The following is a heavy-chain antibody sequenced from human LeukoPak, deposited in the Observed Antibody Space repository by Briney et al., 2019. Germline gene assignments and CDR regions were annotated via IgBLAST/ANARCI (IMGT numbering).Heavy chain of an antibody. CDR1: GGSISSSNW. D-gene: IGHD3-22*01. Sequence: SGTLSLTCAVSGGSISSSNWWSWVRQPPGKGLEWIGEIYHSGSTNYNPSLKSRVTISVDKSKNQFSLKLSSVTAADTAVYYCARDIWDQTYYYDSSRAFDYWGQGTLVTVSS. CDR3: ARDIWDQTYYYDSSRAFDY. V-gene: IGHV4-4*02. J-gene: IGHJ4*02. CDR2: IYHSGST.